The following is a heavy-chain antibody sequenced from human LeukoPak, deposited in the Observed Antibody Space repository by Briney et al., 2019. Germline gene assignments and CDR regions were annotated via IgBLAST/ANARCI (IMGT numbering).Heavy chain of an antibody. V-gene: IGHV3-9*03. D-gene: IGHD3-3*01. CDR3: AKEMGEYYDFWSGLDS. CDR2: ISWNSGSI. Sequence: GGSLRLSCAASGFTFDDYAMHWVRQAPGKGLEWVSGISWNSGSIGYADSVKGRFTISRDNAKNSLYLQMNSLRAEDMALYYCAKEMGEYYDFWSGLDSWGQGTLVTVSS. CDR1: GFTFDDYA. J-gene: IGHJ5*01.